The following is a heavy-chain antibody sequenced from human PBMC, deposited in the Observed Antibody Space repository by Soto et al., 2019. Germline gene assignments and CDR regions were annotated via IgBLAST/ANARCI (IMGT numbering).Heavy chain of an antibody. CDR3: ARGAARSGYYSYYYYMDV. CDR1: GGSISSYY. CDR2: IYYSGST. J-gene: IGHJ6*03. Sequence: QVQLQESGPGLVKPSETLSLTCTVSGGSISSYYWSWIRQPPGKGLEWIGYIYYSGSTNYNPSLKSRVTISVDTSKNQFSLKLSYVTAADTAVYYCARGAARSGYYSYYYYMDVWGKGTTVTVSS. V-gene: IGHV4-59*01. D-gene: IGHD3-3*01.